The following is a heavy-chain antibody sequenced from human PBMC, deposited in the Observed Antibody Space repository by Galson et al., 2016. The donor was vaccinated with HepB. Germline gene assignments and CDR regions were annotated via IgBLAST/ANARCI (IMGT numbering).Heavy chain of an antibody. Sequence: SLRLSCAASGFTINNKYMNWVRQAPGKGLEWVSVIFSGGSTYYADSVKGRFTISRYNSKNTLYLQMNNLRVEDTAVYYCARENDYNDPVRDARDVWGQGTTVTVSS. D-gene: IGHD1-1*01. V-gene: IGHV3-53*01. CDR3: ARENDYNDPVRDARDV. J-gene: IGHJ6*02. CDR2: IFSGGST. CDR1: GFTINNKY.